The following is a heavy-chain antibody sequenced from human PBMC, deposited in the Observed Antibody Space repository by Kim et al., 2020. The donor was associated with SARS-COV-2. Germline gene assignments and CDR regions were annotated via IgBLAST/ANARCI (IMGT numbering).Heavy chain of an antibody. J-gene: IGHJ4*02. Sequence: DTRYSPSFQGQVTISADKSISTAYLQWSSLKASDTDMYYCARRSIDSSDYWGQGTLVTVSS. CDR2: DT. CDR3: ARRSIDSSDY. V-gene: IGHV5-51*01. D-gene: IGHD3-22*01.